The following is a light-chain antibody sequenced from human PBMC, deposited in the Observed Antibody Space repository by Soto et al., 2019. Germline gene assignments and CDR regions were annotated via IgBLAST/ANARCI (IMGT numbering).Light chain of an antibody. V-gene: IGLV2-8*01. J-gene: IGLJ2*01. CDR2: VVN. CDR3: SSYAGSNAVV. CDR1: SSDVGGYDY. Sequence: QSALTQPPSASGSPGQSVTISCTGTSSDVGGYDYVSWYQHHPGKAPRLMIYVVNKRPSGVPDRFSGSKSGNTASLTVSGLQAEDEADYYCSSYAGSNAVVFGGGTKVTVL.